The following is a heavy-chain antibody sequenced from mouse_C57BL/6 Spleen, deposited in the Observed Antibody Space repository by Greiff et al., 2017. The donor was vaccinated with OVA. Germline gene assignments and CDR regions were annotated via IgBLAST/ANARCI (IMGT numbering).Heavy chain of an antibody. CDR3: ARRANWEGYYFDY. CDR1: GYAFTNYL. Sequence: QVQLQQSGAELVRPGPSVKVSCKASGYAFTNYLIEWVKQRPGQGLEWIGVINPGSGGTNYNEKFKGKATLTADKSSSTAYMQLSSLTSEDSAVYFCARRANWEGYYFDYWGQGTTLTVSS. D-gene: IGHD4-1*01. V-gene: IGHV1-54*01. CDR2: INPGSGGT. J-gene: IGHJ2*01.